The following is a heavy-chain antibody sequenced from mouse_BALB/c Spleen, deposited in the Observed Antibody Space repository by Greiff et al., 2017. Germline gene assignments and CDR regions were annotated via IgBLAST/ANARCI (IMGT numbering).Heavy chain of an antibody. J-gene: IGHJ3*01. CDR3: ARSRGFAY. CDR2: ISSGSSTT. CDR1: GFTFSSFG. V-gene: IGHV5-17*02. Sequence: DVMLVESGGGLVQPGGSRKLSCAASGFTFSSFGMHWVRQAPEKGLEWVAYISSGSSTTYYAATVKGRYTISRDNPKNTLFLQMTSLRSEDTAMYYCARSRGFAYWGQGTLVTVSA.